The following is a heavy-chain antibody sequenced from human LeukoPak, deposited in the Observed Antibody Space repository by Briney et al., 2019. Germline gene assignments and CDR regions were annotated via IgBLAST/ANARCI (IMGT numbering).Heavy chain of an antibody. CDR2: ISNGGRYI. V-gene: IGHV3-21*01. Sequence: GGSLRLSCATSGFSFSTYTMNWVRQAPGTGPEWVSSISNGGRYIKYADSVKGRFTISRDNAKNSLYLIMNSLRAEDTAVYYCARDRPTGASRLFVVQWGQGTLVTVSS. CDR1: GFSFSTYT. J-gene: IGHJ4*02. D-gene: IGHD3-3*01. CDR3: ARDRPTGASRLFVVQ.